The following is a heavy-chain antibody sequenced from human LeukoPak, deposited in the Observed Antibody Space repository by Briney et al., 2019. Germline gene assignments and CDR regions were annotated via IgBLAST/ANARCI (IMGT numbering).Heavy chain of an antibody. J-gene: IGHJ3*02. CDR3: ARHVGYSSSWYPLDAFDI. V-gene: IGHV4-39*01. CDR1: GCSISSSSYY. D-gene: IGHD6-13*01. Sequence: SETLSLTCTVSGCSISSSSYYCGWIRQPPGKGLEWIGSIYYSGSTYYNPSLKSRVTISVDTSKNQFSLKLSSVTAADTAVYYCARHVGYSSSWYPLDAFDIWGQGTMVTVSS. CDR2: IYYSGST.